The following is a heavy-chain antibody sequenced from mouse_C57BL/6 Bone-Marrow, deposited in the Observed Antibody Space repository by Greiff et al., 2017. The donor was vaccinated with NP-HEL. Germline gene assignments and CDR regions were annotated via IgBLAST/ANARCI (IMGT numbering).Heavy chain of an antibody. CDR1: GYTFTSYW. CDR2: INPSNGGT. Sequence: VKLQQPGTELVKPGASVKLSCKASGYTFTSYWMHWVKQRPGQGLEWTGNINPSNGGTNYNEKFKSKATLTVDKSYSTAYMQISSLSSEVSAVYYCATDGYCPFAYWGQGTLVTVSA. D-gene: IGHD2-3*01. J-gene: IGHJ3*01. V-gene: IGHV1-53*01. CDR3: ATDGYCPFAY.